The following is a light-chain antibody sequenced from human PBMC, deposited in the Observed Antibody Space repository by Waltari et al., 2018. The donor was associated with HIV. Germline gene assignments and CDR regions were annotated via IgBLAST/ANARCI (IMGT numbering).Light chain of an antibody. CDR1: SGDVGGYNF. CDR3: SSYTSSGPRYVL. V-gene: IGLV2-14*03. CDR2: NVN. J-gene: IGLJ2*01. Sequence: QSALTQPASVSGSTGQSITISCTGTSGDVGGYNFVSWYQKHPGKAPKLIIYNVNSRPSGVSIRFSGSRSANTASLTISGLQAEDEADYFCSSYTSSGPRYVLFGGGTRLTVL.